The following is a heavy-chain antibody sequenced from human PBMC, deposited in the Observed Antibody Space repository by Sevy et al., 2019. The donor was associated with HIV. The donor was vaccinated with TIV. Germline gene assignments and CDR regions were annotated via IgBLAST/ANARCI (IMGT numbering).Heavy chain of an antibody. CDR3: ASPYYYGSGSYFLDAFDI. V-gene: IGHV3-30*02. CDR1: GFTFSSYG. D-gene: IGHD3-10*01. CDR2: IRYDGSNK. J-gene: IGHJ3*02. Sequence: GGSLRLSCAASGFTFSSYGMHWVRQAPGKGLEWVAFIRYDGSNKYYADSVKGRFTISRDNSKNTLYLQMNSLRAEDTAVYDCASPYYYGSGSYFLDAFDIWGQGTMVTVSS.